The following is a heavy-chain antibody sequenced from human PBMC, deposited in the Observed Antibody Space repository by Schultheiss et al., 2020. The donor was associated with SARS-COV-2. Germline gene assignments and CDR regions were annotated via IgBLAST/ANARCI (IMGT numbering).Heavy chain of an antibody. Sequence: SETLSLTCAVYGGSFSGYYWSWIRQPPGKGLEWIGEINHSGSTNYNPSLKSRVTISVDTSKNQFSLKLISVTAADTAVYYCARRSNAWPDYFFDYWGQGTLVTVSS. D-gene: IGHD2-15*01. J-gene: IGHJ4*02. V-gene: IGHV4-34*01. CDR2: INHSGST. CDR1: GGSFSGYY. CDR3: ARRSNAWPDYFFDY.